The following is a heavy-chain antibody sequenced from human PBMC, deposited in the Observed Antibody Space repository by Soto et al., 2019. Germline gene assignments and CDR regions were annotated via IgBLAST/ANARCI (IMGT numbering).Heavy chain of an antibody. CDR3: ARDCSSTSCRYQGNRYYGMDV. CDR1: GGTFSSYA. D-gene: IGHD2-2*01. V-gene: IGHV1-69*06. J-gene: IGHJ6*02. CDR2: IIPIFGTA. Sequence: SVKVSCKASGGTFSSYAISWVRRAPGQGLEWMGGIIPIFGTANYAQKFQGRVTITADKSTSTAYMELSSLRSEDTAVYYCARDCSSTSCRYQGNRYYGMDVWGQGTTVTVSS.